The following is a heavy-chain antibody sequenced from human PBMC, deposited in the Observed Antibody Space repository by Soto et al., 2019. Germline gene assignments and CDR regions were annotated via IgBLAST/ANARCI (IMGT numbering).Heavy chain of an antibody. CDR2: IDSVGDDT. V-gene: IGHV3-21*01. J-gene: IGHJ6*02. CDR1: EFSFSIYT. Sequence: NPGESLSLSCAASEFSFSIYTMNWVRQAPGKGLEWVASIDSVGDDTYYADYERSLYTLYSDSAKRSGFLQMKGLRAEDTAVYFSQLGAWIVTTNDQDVADARGEGT. CDR3: QLGAWIVTTNDQDVADA. D-gene: IGHD6-6*01.